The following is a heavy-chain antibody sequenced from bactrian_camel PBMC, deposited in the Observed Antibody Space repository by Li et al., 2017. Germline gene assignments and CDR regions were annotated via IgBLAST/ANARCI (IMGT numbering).Heavy chain of an antibody. V-gene: IGHV3S1*01. CDR2: IYTGGDST. CDR3: AAECRSRPPRMQIRATDFAR. CDR1: EYTYTDIC. Sequence: LVESGGGSVQAGGSLRLSCTVSEYTYTDICMGWFQRAPGKEREAVATIYTGGDSTLYADSVKGRFTISQDSAENTLYLQMNNLKPEDTAMYYCAAECRSRPPRMQIRATDFARWGKGTQVTVS. J-gene: IGHJ4*01. D-gene: IGHD3*01.